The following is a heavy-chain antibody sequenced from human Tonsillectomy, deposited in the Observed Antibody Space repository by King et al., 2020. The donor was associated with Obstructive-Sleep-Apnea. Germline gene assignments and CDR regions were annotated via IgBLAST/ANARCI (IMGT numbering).Heavy chain of an antibody. CDR2: ISSSSYYI. J-gene: IGHJ4*02. D-gene: IGHD2-21*02. CDR1: EFTFSSYS. V-gene: IGHV3-21*01. Sequence: VQLVESGGGLVKPGGSLRLSCAASEFTFSSYSMNWVRQAPGKGLEWVSSISSSSYYIYYADSVKGRFTISRDNAKNSLYLQMNSLRAEDTAGYYCARDPAYCGTDCYSVRYFDYWGQGTLVTVSS. CDR3: ARDPAYCGTDCYSVRYFDY.